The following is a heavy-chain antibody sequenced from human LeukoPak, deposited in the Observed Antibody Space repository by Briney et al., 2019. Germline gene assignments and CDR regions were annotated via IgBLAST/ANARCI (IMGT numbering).Heavy chain of an antibody. D-gene: IGHD2/OR15-2a*01. CDR2: ISYDGSNK. Sequence: PGGSLRLSCAASGFTFSSYAMSWVRQAPGKGLEWVAVISYDGSNKYYADSVKGRFTISRDNSKNTLYLQMNSLRAEDTAVYYCAREAFDYWGQGTLVTVSS. CDR1: GFTFSSYA. V-gene: IGHV3-30*03. J-gene: IGHJ4*02. CDR3: AREAFDY.